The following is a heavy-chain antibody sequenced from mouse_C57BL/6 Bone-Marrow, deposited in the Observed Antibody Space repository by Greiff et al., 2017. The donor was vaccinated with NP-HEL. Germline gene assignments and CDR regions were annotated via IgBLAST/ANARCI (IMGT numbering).Heavy chain of an antibody. CDR1: GYTFTSYW. CDR2: IDPNSGGT. V-gene: IGHV1-72*01. Sequence: QVQLQQPGAELVKPGASVKLSCKASGYTFTSYWMHWVKQRPGRGLEWIGRIDPNSGGTKYNEKFKSKATLTVDKPSSTAYMQLSSLTSEDSAVYYCARGDYGSSYEGWYFDVWGTGTTVTVSS. J-gene: IGHJ1*03. D-gene: IGHD1-1*01. CDR3: ARGDYGSSYEGWYFDV.